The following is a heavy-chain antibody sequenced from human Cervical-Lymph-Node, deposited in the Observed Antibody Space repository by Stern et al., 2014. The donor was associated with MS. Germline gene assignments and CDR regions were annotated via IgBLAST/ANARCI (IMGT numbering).Heavy chain of an antibody. CDR3: ARIFGGNFDN. Sequence: QLVQSGSGLVKPSQTLSLTCAVSGGSISSRDYSWSWIRQPPGKSLEWIGYIVHSGSTYYNPSLKSRVSISVDRSKNQFSLKLSSVTAADTAMYYCARIFGGNFDNWGQGTLVTVSS. CDR2: IVHSGST. V-gene: IGHV4-30-2*01. D-gene: IGHD4-23*01. J-gene: IGHJ4*02. CDR1: GGSISSRDYS.